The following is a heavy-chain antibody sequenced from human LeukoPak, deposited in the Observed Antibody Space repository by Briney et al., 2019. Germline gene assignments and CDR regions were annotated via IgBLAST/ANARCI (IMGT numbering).Heavy chain of an antibody. CDR3: ARDRKKIVVVDYYYGMDV. D-gene: IGHD2-15*01. CDR2: IYYSGST. CDR1: GGSISSSSYF. Sequence: PSETLSLTCAVSGGSISSSSYFRVWIRQPPGKGLEWIGSIYYSGSTYYNPSLKSRVTISVDTSKNQFSLKLSSVTAADTAVYYCARDRKKIVVVDYYYGMDVWGQGTTVTVSS. J-gene: IGHJ6*02. V-gene: IGHV4-39*07.